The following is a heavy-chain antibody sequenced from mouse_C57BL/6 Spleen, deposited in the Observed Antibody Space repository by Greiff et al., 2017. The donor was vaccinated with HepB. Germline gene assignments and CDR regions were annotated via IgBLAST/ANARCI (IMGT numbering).Heavy chain of an antibody. CDR2: ISDGGSYT. D-gene: IGHD1-1*01. CDR1: GFPFISYA. V-gene: IGHV5-4*01. CDR3: AREGEYYGSSYWYFDV. Sequence: EVKVVESGGGLLKPGGSLKPSCPASGFPFISYAMSWVGQTPEKRREWVATISDGGSYTYYPDNVKGRFTISRDNAKNNLYLQMSHLKSEDTAMYYCAREGEYYGSSYWYFDVWGTGTTVTVSS. J-gene: IGHJ1*03.